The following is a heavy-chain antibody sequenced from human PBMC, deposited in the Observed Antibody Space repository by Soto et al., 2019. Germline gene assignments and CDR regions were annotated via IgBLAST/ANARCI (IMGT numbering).Heavy chain of an antibody. Sequence: EVQLLESGVDLVQPGGSLRLSCAVSGFTISTHGMSWVRQAPGKGLEWVSVISGSGGITYYADYVKGRVTISRDNSKNTVYLPMNSLRDEATAAYYCVKIERYSSAGPLIWGQGALITVSS. J-gene: IGHJ4*02. V-gene: IGHV3-23*01. CDR3: VKIERYSSAGPLI. CDR2: ISGSGGIT. CDR1: GFTISTHG. D-gene: IGHD6-19*01.